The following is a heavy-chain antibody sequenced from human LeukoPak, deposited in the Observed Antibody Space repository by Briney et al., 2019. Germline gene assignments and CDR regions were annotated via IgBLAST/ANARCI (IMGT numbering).Heavy chain of an antibody. CDR3: ARGGGYSYGYLDC. V-gene: IGHV3-74*01. J-gene: IGHJ4*02. CDR2: INSDGSST. D-gene: IGHD5-18*01. Sequence: GGSLRLSCAASGFTLSLYWMHWVRHALGKGLVWVSRINSDGSSTSYADSVKGRFTISRDNAKNTLYLQMNSLRAEDTAVYYCARGGGYSYGYLDCWGQGTLVTVSS. CDR1: GFTLSLYW.